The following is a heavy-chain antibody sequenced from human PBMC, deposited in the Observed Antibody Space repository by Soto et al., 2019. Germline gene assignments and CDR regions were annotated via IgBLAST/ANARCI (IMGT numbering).Heavy chain of an antibody. CDR1: GFSVSSKY. J-gene: IGHJ4*02. CDR2: IYAGSIT. D-gene: IGHD3-22*01. CDR3: ARIPYDNSGTIFDY. V-gene: IGHV3-53*01. Sequence: LRLSCAVSGFSVSSKYMSWVRQAAGKGLEWVAVIYAGSITFYADSVKGRFTISRDDSKNSLYLQMSSLRVEDTAVYYCARIPYDNSGTIFDYWGPGTQVTVSS.